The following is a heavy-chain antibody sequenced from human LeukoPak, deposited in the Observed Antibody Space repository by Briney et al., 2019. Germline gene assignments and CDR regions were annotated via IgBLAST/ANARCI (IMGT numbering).Heavy chain of an antibody. J-gene: IGHJ4*02. V-gene: IGHV1-2*02. D-gene: IGHD2-15*01. CDR3: ARYVVVVAAKEYYFDY. Sequence: ASVKVSCKASGYTFTGYYMHWVRQAPGQGPEWMGWINPNSGGTNYAQKFQGRVTMTRDTSISTAYMELSRLRSDDTAVYYCARYVVVVAAKEYYFDYWGQGTLVTVSS. CDR1: GYTFTGYY. CDR2: INPNSGGT.